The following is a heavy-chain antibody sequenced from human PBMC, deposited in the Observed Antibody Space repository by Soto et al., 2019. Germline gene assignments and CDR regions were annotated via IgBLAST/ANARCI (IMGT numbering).Heavy chain of an antibody. Sequence: PGGSLRLSCAASGFTFSSYAMHWVRQAPGKGLEWVAVISYDGSNKYYADSVKGRFTISRDNSKNTLYLQMNSLRAEDTAVYYCARDDYYSKVLGYYYYGMDVWGQGTTVTVSS. D-gene: IGHD4-4*01. CDR3: ARDDYYSKVLGYYYYGMDV. V-gene: IGHV3-30-3*01. J-gene: IGHJ6*02. CDR2: ISYDGSNK. CDR1: GFTFSSYA.